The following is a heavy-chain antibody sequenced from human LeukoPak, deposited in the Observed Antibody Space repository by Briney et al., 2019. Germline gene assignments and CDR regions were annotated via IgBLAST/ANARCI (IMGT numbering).Heavy chain of an antibody. Sequence: GSLRLSCAASGFTFSDYHMNWIRQAPGKGLEWVSYISPGGNTIYFADSVNGRFTLSRDSARNSLSLQMNSLTAEDTAVYYCAAGRDIAVAGPGGYFDYWGRGTLVTVSS. J-gene: IGHJ4*02. CDR2: ISPGGNTI. V-gene: IGHV3-11*01. CDR3: AAGRDIAVAGPGGYFDY. CDR1: GFTFSDYH. D-gene: IGHD6-19*01.